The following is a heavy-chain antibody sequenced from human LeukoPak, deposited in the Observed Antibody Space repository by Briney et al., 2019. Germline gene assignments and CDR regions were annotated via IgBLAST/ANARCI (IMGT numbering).Heavy chain of an antibody. CDR2: IKSKTGGGTT. CDR3: TTVYGSSWHYYYYGMDV. V-gene: IGHV3-15*01. J-gene: IGHJ6*02. CDR1: GCTISSYW. Sequence: GGTLRLSCAASGCTISSYWMSWVRQPPGKGLEWIGRIKSKTGGGTTDYAAPVKGRFTISRDDSKNTLYLQMNSLKTEDTAVYYCTTVYGSSWHYYYYGMDVWGQGTTVTVSS. D-gene: IGHD6-13*01.